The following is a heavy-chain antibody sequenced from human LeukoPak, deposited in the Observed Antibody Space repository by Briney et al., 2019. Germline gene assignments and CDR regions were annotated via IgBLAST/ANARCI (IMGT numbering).Heavy chain of an antibody. D-gene: IGHD3-10*01. Sequence: GGSLGLSCAASGFTFSSYAMHWVRQAPGKGLEWVAVISYDGSNKYYADSVKGRFTISRDNSKNTLYLQMNSLRAEDAAVYYSAGGSGTHLTGYYMDVWGKGTTVTVSS. CDR2: ISYDGSNK. J-gene: IGHJ6*03. V-gene: IGHV3-30*04. CDR3: AGGSGTHLTGYYMDV. CDR1: GFTFSSYA.